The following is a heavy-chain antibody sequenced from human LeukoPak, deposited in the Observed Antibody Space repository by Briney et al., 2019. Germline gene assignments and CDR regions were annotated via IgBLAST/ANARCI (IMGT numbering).Heavy chain of an antibody. J-gene: IGHJ3*02. D-gene: IGHD3-22*01. CDR3: ARDYDYYDSSGQWGAFDI. CDR2: IYYSGST. CDR1: GGSIGSSTYY. V-gene: IGHV4-39*07. Sequence: PSETLSLTCNVSGGSIGSSTYYWGWIRQPPGKGLEWIGSIYYSGSTYYNTSLKSRVTISVDTSKNQFSLKMSSVTAADTAVYYCARDYDYYDSSGQWGAFDIWGQGTMVIVSS.